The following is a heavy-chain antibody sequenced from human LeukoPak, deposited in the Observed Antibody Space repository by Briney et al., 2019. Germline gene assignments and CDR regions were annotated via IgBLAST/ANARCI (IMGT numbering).Heavy chain of an antibody. Sequence: ETLSLTCAVYGGSFSGYYWSWVRQAPGKGLEWVSAISGSGGSTYYADSVKGRFTISRDNSKNTLYLQMNSLRAEDTAVYYCARVEDSGYDYRGWFDPWGQGTLVTVSS. D-gene: IGHD5-12*01. CDR3: ARVEDSGYDYRGWFDP. J-gene: IGHJ5*02. CDR2: ISGSGGST. V-gene: IGHV3-23*01. CDR1: GGSFSGYY.